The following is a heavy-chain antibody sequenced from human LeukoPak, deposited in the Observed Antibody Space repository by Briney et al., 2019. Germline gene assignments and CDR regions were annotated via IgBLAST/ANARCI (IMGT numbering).Heavy chain of an antibody. V-gene: IGHV3-30*18. CDR1: GFTFSSYG. D-gene: IGHD5-24*01. Sequence: GGSLRLSCAASGFTFSSYGMHWVRQAPGKGLEWVAVISYDGSNKYYADSVKGRFTISRDNSKNTLCLQMNSLRAEDTAVYYCAKGGVEMATITPLDYWGQGTLVTVSS. CDR3: AKGGVEMATITPLDY. CDR2: ISYDGSNK. J-gene: IGHJ4*02.